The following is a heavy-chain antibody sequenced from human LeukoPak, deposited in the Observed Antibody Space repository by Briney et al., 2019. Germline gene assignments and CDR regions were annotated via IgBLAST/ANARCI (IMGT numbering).Heavy chain of an antibody. D-gene: IGHD1-14*01. CDR3: ARGVEPLAANTLAY. CDR2: LYSDGNT. CDR1: GLTVSTND. Sequence: GGSLRLFCAASGLTVSTNDMICLRQAPGKALEWVSVLYSDGNTKYADSVQGRFTISRDNYKNTLYLEMNSLSPDHTAVYYCARGVEPLAANTLAYWGQGTVVTVSS. V-gene: IGHV3-53*01. J-gene: IGHJ4*02.